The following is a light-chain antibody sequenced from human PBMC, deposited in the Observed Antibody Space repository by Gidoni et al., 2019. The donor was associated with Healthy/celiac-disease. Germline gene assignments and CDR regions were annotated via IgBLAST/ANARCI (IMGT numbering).Light chain of an antibody. CDR2: GNS. V-gene: IGLV1-40*01. Sequence: QSALTQPPSVSGAPGQRVTIPCTGSSSNIGAGYDVHWSQQLPGTASKLLICGNSNRPSGVPDRFSGSKSGTSASLAITELQAEDEADYYCQSYDSSLSVYVVFGGGTKLTVL. CDR1: SSNIGAGYD. CDR3: QSYDSSLSVYVV. J-gene: IGLJ2*01.